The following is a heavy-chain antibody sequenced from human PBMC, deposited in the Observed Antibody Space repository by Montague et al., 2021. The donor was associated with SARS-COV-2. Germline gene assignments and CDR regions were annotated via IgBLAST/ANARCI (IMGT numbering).Heavy chain of an antibody. CDR2: MYYDGSP. CDR1: GGSISIYY. J-gene: IGHJ4*02. D-gene: IGHD3-10*01. V-gene: IGHV4-59*01. CDR3: ATDYGSGSYFDY. Sequence: SETLSLTCTVSGGSISIYYWSWIRQPPGKGLEWIGYMYYDGSPXXXPSXRGRVTISVDKSKNQCSLKLSSVTAADTAVYYCATDYGSGSYFDYWGQGSLVTVSS.